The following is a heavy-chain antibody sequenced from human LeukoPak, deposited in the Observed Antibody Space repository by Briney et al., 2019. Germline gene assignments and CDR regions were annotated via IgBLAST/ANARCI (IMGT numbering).Heavy chain of an antibody. CDR3: ASGARSTFDY. CDR2: TSNSGSII. Sequence: GGSLRLSCAASGFTFSDYFMTWIRQAPGKGLEWISYTSNSGSIIYYADPVKGRFTISRDNAKNSLFLQMDSLRVEGTAVYYCASGARSTFDYWGQGTLVTVSS. J-gene: IGHJ4*02. V-gene: IGHV3-11*01. CDR1: GFTFSDYF. D-gene: IGHD4-17*01.